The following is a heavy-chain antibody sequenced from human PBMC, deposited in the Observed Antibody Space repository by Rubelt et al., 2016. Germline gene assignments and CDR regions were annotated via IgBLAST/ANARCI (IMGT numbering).Heavy chain of an antibody. V-gene: IGHV3-30*04. CDR1: GFTFSSYA. D-gene: IGHD6-13*01. CDR3: ARDYSSRWTYCFDH. CDR2: VSYDGSNK. J-gene: IGHJ4*02. Sequence: VQLVESGGGLVQPGESLRVSCAASGFTFSSYAMHWVRQAPGKGLEWVAVVSYDGSNKYYADSVKGRFTISRDNSKNTLYLQMNSLRAEDTAVYYCARDYSSRWTYCFDHWGQGTLVTVSS.